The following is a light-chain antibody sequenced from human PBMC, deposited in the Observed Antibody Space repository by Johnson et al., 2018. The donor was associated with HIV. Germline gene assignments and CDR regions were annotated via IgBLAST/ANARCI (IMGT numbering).Light chain of an antibody. CDR2: DNN. CDR1: ISNIENNY. Sequence: QSVLTQPPSVSAAPGQKVTISCSGSISNIENNYVSWYQQLPGTAPKLLIYDNNKRPSGIPDRFSGSKSGTSATLGITGLQTGDEADYYCGTWDSSLSASYVFGTGTNVTVL. J-gene: IGLJ1*01. V-gene: IGLV1-51*01. CDR3: GTWDSSLSASYV.